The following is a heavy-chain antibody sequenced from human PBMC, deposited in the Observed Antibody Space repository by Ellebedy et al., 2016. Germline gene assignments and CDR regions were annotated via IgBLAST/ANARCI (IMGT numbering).Heavy chain of an antibody. Sequence: SETLSLXXTVSGDSIVNYYWTWIRQPAGQGLQWIGRIYSSGSTNYNPSLKSRVTISRDNAKNTVFLQMKSLTAEDTAVYYCVRSFGRVFDPWGQGTLVTVSS. V-gene: IGHV4-4*07. CDR1: GDSIVNYY. CDR3: VRSFGRVFDP. J-gene: IGHJ5*02. D-gene: IGHD3-10*01. CDR2: IYSSGST.